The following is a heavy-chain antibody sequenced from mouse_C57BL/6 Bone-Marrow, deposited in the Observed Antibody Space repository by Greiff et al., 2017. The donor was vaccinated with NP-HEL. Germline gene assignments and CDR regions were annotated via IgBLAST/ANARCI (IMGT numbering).Heavy chain of an antibody. Sequence: EVHLVESGGGLVQPGGSLSLSCAASGFTFTDYYMSWVRQPPGKALEWLGFIRNKANGYTTEYSASVKGRFTISRDNSQSILYLQMNALRAEDSATYYCARDPLITTVVARYFDVWGTGTTVTVSS. J-gene: IGHJ1*03. CDR2: IRNKANGYTT. CDR1: GFTFTDYY. D-gene: IGHD1-1*01. CDR3: ARDPLITTVVARYFDV. V-gene: IGHV7-3*01.